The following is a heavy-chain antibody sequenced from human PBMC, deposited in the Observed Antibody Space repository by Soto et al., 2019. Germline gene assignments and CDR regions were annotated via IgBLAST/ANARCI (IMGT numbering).Heavy chain of an antibody. V-gene: IGHV3-13*01. Sequence: WGSLRLSCAASGFTFSSYDMHWVRQATGKGLEWVSAIGTAGDTYYPGSVKGRFTISREHAKNSLYLQMNSLRAGDTAVYYCARDLQLERSQTMEYYYYGMDVWGQGTTVTVSS. J-gene: IGHJ6*02. CDR3: ARDLQLERSQTMEYYYYGMDV. CDR2: IGTAGDT. CDR1: GFTFSSYD. D-gene: IGHD1-1*01.